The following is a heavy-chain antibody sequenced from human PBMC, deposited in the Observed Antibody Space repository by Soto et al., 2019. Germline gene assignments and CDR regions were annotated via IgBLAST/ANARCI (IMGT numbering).Heavy chain of an antibody. V-gene: IGHV1-46*01. J-gene: IGHJ4*02. CDR1: GYTFTSYY. D-gene: IGHD3-22*01. CDR2: INPSGGST. CDR3: ARGNFFDSSGAHGHIDF. Sequence: SVKVSCKASGYTFTSYYMHWVRQAPGQGLEWMGIINPSGGSTSYAQKFQGRVTMTRDTSTSTVYMELSSLRSEDTAVYYCARGNFFDSSGAHGHIDFSCQGLLVSLS.